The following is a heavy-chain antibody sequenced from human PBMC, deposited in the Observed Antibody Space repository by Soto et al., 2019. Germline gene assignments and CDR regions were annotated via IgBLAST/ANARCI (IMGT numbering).Heavy chain of an antibody. Sequence: GGSLRLSCAASGFTFSIYGMHWFRQAPGKGLEWVAVIWYDGSNKYYADSVKGRFTISRDNSKNTLYLQMNSLRAEDTAVYYCAREAVGYCSSTSCSPDDYWGQGTLVTVSS. D-gene: IGHD2-2*03. J-gene: IGHJ4*02. CDR1: GFTFSIYG. V-gene: IGHV3-33*01. CDR2: IWYDGSNK. CDR3: AREAVGYCSSTSCSPDDY.